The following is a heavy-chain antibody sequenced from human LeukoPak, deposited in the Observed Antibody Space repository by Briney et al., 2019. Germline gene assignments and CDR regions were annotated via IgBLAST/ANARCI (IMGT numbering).Heavy chain of an antibody. V-gene: IGHV4-34*01. CDR2: INHSGST. CDR3: ARDRAPGNYFDY. J-gene: IGHJ4*02. CDR1: GGSFSGYY. Sequence: SETLSLTCAVYGGSFSGYYWSWIRQPPGKGLEWIGEINHSGSTNYNPSLKSRVTISVDTSKNQFSLKLSSVTAADTAVYYCARDRAPGNYFDYWGQGTLVTVSS.